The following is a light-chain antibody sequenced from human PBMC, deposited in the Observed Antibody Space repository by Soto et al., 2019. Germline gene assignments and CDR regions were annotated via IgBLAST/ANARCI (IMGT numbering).Light chain of an antibody. J-gene: IGKJ1*01. CDR1: QSVSDY. CDR2: GAS. V-gene: IGKV3-20*01. CDR3: QRYGRSPTWT. Sequence: EIVLTQSPGTLSLSPGERATLSCRASQSVSDYLAWYQQKPGQPPRLLIFGASLRATGIPDRFSGSGSGTDFTLNINTIEPEDSAVYYCQRYGRSPTWTFGQGTKVDIK.